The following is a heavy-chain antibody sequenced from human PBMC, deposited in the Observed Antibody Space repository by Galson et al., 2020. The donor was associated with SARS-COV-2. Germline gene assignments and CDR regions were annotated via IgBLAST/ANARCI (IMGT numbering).Heavy chain of an antibody. Sequence: ASEPLSPTCVVSGGSTHSTRYYWGWIRQPPGKGLEWIGIIYSNRKTFDNPSLKSRITMSIDTSRNQFYLKLTSVTAADTAVYFCARKEATYDYWGGGVLVTVSS. CDR3: ARKEATYDY. CDR1: GGSTHSTRYY. CDR2: IYSNRKT. V-gene: IGHV4-39*07. J-gene: IGHJ4*02. D-gene: IGHD5-12*01.